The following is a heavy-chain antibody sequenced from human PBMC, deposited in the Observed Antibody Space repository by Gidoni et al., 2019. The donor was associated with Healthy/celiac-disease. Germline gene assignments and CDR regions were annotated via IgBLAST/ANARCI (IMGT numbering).Heavy chain of an antibody. Sequence: EVQLLQSGAEVKKPGESLKISCTGSGYSFTSYWIGGVRQMPGKGLDGMGIIYPGDSDTRYSPSCQGQVTISADKSISTAYLQWSSLKASDTAMYYCARLGMTTVTSWFDPWGQGTLVTVSS. J-gene: IGHJ5*02. V-gene: IGHV5-51*01. D-gene: IGHD4-17*01. CDR2: IYPGDSDT. CDR3: ARLGMTTVTSWFDP. CDR1: GYSFTSYW.